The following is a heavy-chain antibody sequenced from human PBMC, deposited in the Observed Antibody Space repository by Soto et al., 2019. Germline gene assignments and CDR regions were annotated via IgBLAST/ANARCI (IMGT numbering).Heavy chain of an antibody. D-gene: IGHD6-13*01. Sequence: SVKVSCKASGGTFSSYAISWVRQAPGQGLEWMGGIIPIFGTANYAQKFQGRVTITADESTSTAYMELSSLRSEDTAVYYCARLYSSSWYSKYYFDYWGQGTLVTVSS. J-gene: IGHJ4*02. CDR1: GGTFSSYA. V-gene: IGHV1-69*13. CDR2: IIPIFGTA. CDR3: ARLYSSSWYSKYYFDY.